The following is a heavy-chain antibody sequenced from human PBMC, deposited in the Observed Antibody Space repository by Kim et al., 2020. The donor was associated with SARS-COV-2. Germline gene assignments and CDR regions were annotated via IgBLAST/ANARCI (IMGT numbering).Heavy chain of an antibody. Sequence: SETLSLTCTVSGGSISSYYWSWIRQPPGKGLEWIGYIYYSGSTNYNPSLKSRVTISVDTSKNQFSLKLSSVTAADTAVYYCARDFGFVTMVRGAPGWFDPWGQGTLVTVSS. CDR3: ARDFGFVTMVRGAPGWFDP. D-gene: IGHD3-10*01. CDR2: IYYSGST. J-gene: IGHJ5*02. CDR1: GGSISSYY. V-gene: IGHV4-59*13.